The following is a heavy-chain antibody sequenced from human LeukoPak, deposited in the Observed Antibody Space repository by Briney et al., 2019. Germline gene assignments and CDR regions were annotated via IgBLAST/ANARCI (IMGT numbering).Heavy chain of an antibody. CDR2: INHSGST. CDR1: GGSFSGYY. D-gene: IGHD3-16*01. V-gene: IGHV4-34*01. CDR3: ARRPPRGVWGGPEV. J-gene: IGHJ4*02. Sequence: SETLSLTCAVYGGSFSGYYWSWIRQPPGKGLEWIGEINHSGSTNYNPSLKSRVTISVDTSKNQFSLKLSSVTAADTAVYYCARRPPRGVWGGPEVWGQGTLVTVSS.